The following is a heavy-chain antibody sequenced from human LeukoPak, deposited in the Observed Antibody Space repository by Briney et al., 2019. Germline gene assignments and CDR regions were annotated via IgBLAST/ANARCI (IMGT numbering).Heavy chain of an antibody. Sequence: PGGSLRLSCAGSGFIFSSYGMHWVRQAPGKGLEWVADIWFDGKNEHFADSVKGRFTISRDNSKNTMYLQINSLRAEDTAVYYCARDRHCANGVCHSPPGMDVWGQGTTVTVSS. CDR2: IWFDGKNE. CDR3: ARDRHCANGVCHSPPGMDV. V-gene: IGHV3-33*08. J-gene: IGHJ6*02. D-gene: IGHD2-8*01. CDR1: GFIFSSYG.